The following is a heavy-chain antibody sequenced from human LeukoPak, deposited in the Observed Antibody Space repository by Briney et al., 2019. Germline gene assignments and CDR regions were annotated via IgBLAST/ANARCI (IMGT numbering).Heavy chain of an antibody. J-gene: IGHJ4*02. CDR2: INPSGGST. D-gene: IGHD5-18*01. CDR3: ARDRYSYRAYDY. CDR1: GYTFTSYY. V-gene: IGHV1-46*01. Sequence: ASVTVSCKASGYTFTSYYMHWVRQAPGQGLESMGIINPSGGSTSYAQKFQGRVTMTRDTSTSTVYMELSSLRSEDTAVYYCARDRYSYRAYDYWGQGTLVTVSS.